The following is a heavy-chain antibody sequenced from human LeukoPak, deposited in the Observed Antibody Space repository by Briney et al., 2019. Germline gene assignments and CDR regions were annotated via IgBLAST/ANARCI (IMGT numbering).Heavy chain of an antibody. CDR3: ARGIAASNTVCDY. D-gene: IGHD6-13*01. Sequence: PGRSLRLSCAASGFTFSSYAMHWVRQAPGKGLEWVALTWYDGNNKYYADSVKGRFTISRDNSKNTLYLQMNSLRAEDTAVHYCARGIAASNTVCDYWGQGTLVTVSS. CDR2: TWYDGNNK. J-gene: IGHJ4*02. V-gene: IGHV3-33*01. CDR1: GFTFSSYA.